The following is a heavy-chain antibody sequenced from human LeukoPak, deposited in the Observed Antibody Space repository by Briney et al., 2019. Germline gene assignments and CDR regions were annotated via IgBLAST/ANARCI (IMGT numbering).Heavy chain of an antibody. J-gene: IGHJ5*02. D-gene: IGHD2-15*01. Sequence: PGGSLRLSCAASGFTFSSYWMHWARQAPGKGPVWVSRTNSDGSSTSYADSVKGRFTISRDNAKNTLYLQMNSLRAEDTALYYCVRDGGNWFDPWGQGTLVTVSS. CDR1: GFTFSSYW. CDR3: VRDGGNWFDP. V-gene: IGHV3-74*01. CDR2: TNSDGSST.